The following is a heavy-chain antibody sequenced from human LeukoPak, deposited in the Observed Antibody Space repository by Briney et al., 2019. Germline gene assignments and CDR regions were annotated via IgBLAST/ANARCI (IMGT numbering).Heavy chain of an antibody. J-gene: IGHJ4*02. CDR3: ARAPANKYDSRLTEDY. Sequence: GASVKVSCKASGYTFTGYYIHWVRQAPGQGLEWTGIINPSDGTTSYAQKFRGRVTLTRDTSTNTVYMELSSLRSEDTAVYYCARAPANKYDSRLTEDYWGQGTLVTVSS. CDR2: INPSDGTT. V-gene: IGHV1-46*01. CDR1: GYTFTGYY. D-gene: IGHD3-22*01.